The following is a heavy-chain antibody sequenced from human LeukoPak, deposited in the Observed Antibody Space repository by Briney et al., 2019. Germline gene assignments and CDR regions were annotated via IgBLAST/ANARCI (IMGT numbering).Heavy chain of an antibody. CDR1: GFTFSSYA. CDR2: ISGSGGGT. V-gene: IGHV3-23*01. J-gene: IGHJ4*02. D-gene: IGHD3-10*01. CDR3: AKATEYYYGSGSFDY. Sequence: GGSLRLSCAASGFTFSSYAMSWVRQAPGKGLEWVSAISGSGGGTYYADSVKGRFTISRDNSKNTLYLQMNSLRAEDTAVYYCAKATEYYYGSGSFDYWGQGTLVTVSS.